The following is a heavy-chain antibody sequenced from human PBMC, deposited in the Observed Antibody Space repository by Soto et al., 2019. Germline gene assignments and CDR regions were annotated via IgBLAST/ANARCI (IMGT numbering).Heavy chain of an antibody. V-gene: IGHV1-69*13. CDR3: AGENFGVVISSGRDAFDF. D-gene: IGHD3-3*01. CDR1: GGTFSTYA. CDR2: IIPIFGTA. Sequence: GASVKVSCKASGGTFSTYAISWVRQAPGQGLEWMGGIIPIFGTAKYAQKFQGRVTITADASTSTAYMELSSLRSEDTAVYYCAGENFGVVISSGRDAFDFWGQGTMVTVSS. J-gene: IGHJ3*01.